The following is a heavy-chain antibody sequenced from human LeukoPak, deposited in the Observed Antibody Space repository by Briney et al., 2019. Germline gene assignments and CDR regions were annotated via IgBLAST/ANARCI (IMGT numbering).Heavy chain of an antibody. J-gene: IGHJ4*02. CDR3: ARGIGSTTVTTLEYYFDY. V-gene: IGHV1-8*01. CDR2: MNPNSGNT. Sequence: ASVKDSCKASGYTFTSYDINWVRQATGQGLEWMGGMNPNSGNTGYAQKFQGRVTMTRNTSISPAYMELRSLRSEDTAVYYCARGIGSTTVTTLEYYFDYWGQGTLVTVSS. D-gene: IGHD4-17*01. CDR1: GYTFTSYD.